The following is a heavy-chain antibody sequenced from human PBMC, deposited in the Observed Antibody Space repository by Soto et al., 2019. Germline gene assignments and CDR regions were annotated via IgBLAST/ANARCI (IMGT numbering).Heavy chain of an antibody. D-gene: IGHD5-12*01. J-gene: IGHJ5*02. CDR2: IIIIFGTT. Sequence: QMQLVQSGAEVKKPGSSVKVSCKASGGTFSSHAISWVRQAPGQGLEWMGGIIIIFGTTNYAQKFQGRVTLTADKSTSTVYMELRSLRSEDSAIYYCAIDRGEMATIRDPWGQGTLVTVSS. V-gene: IGHV1-69*06. CDR3: AIDRGEMATIRDP. CDR1: GGTFSSHA.